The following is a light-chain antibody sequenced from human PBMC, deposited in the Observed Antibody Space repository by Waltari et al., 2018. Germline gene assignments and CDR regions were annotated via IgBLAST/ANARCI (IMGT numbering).Light chain of an antibody. CDR2: QDV. Sequence: SYDLTQSPSVSVSPGQTASITCPGDDLANKYGCWYQQKPGQSPVLVIYQDVRRPSEIPERFSGSNSGNTATLTISGTQPMDEADYYCQAWDSGVAGVFGTGTKVTVL. CDR1: DLANKY. J-gene: IGLJ1*01. V-gene: IGLV3-1*01. CDR3: QAWDSGVAGV.